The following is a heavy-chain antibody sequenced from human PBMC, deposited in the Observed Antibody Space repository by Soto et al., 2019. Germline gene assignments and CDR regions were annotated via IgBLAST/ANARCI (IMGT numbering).Heavy chain of an antibody. J-gene: IGHJ4*02. D-gene: IGHD1-26*01. V-gene: IGHV5-51*01. CDR1: GYSFTSYW. Sequence: EVQLVQSGPEVKKPGESLKISCKGSGYSFTSYWIGWVRQMPGKGLEWMGIISPSDSHTRYSPSFQGQVTISADKSISPAYLQWSSLKASDTAIYYCARLGGSYLPTPADYWGQGTLVTVSS. CDR2: ISPSDSHT. CDR3: ARLGGSYLPTPADY.